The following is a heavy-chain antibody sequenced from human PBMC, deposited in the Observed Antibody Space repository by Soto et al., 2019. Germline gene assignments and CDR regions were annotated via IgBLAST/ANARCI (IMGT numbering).Heavy chain of an antibody. V-gene: IGHV4-30-2*01. Sequence: QLQLQESGSGLVKPSQTLSLTCAVSGGSISSGGYSWSWIRQPPGKGLEWIGYISHSGSTYYNPSLKSRGPLSLHRSQNQFSLKLSSVTAADTAVYYCARWFDPWGQGTLVTVSS. CDR1: GGSISSGGYS. CDR2: ISHSGST. J-gene: IGHJ5*02. CDR3: ARWFDP.